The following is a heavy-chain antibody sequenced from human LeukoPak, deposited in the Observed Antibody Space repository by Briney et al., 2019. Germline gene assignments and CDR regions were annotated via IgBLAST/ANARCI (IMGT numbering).Heavy chain of an antibody. V-gene: IGHV4-39*01. D-gene: IGHD1-26*01. CDR2: IYYSGST. J-gene: IGHJ4*01. Sequence: SETLSLTCTVSGVSIRSSSYYWGWIRQPPGKGLEWIGSIYYSGSTYYNPSLKSRVTISVDTSKNQFSLKLSSVTAADTAVYYCAAESGSYISAFDYWGHGTLVTVSS. CDR1: GVSIRSSSYY. CDR3: AAESGSYISAFDY.